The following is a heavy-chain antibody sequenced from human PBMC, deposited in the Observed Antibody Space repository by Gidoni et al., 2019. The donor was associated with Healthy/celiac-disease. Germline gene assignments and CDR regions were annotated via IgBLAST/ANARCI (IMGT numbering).Heavy chain of an antibody. CDR3: ARSLGGTGQYSSSSLFYYGMDV. CDR2: IWYDGSNK. CDR1: GFTFSSYG. Sequence: QVQLVESGGGVVQPGRSLRLSCAASGFTFSSYGMHWVRQAPGKGLEWVAVIWYDGSNKYYADSVKGRFTISRDNSKNTLYLQMNSLRAEDTAVYYCARSLGGTGQYSSSSLFYYGMDVWGQGTTVTVSS. D-gene: IGHD6-6*01. J-gene: IGHJ6*02. V-gene: IGHV3-33*01.